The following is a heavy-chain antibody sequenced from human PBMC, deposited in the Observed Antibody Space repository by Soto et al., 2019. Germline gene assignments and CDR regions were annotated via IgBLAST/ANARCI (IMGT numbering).Heavy chain of an antibody. J-gene: IGHJ4*02. CDR1: GVTFSSHW. V-gene: IGHV3-7*03. CDR2: IKQDGSEK. CDR3: ARDSITMIPFDY. Sequence: PGGSLSLSCAASGVTFSSHWMSWVRPAPGKGLEWVANIKQDGSEKYYVDSVKGRFTISRDNAKNSLYLQMNSLRAEDTAVYYCARDSITMIPFDYWGQGTLVTVS. D-gene: IGHD3-22*01.